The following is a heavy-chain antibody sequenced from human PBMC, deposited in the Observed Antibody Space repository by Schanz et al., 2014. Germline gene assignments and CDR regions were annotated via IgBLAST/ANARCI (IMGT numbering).Heavy chain of an antibody. CDR3: ATEAIRQTYNYYGMDV. V-gene: IGHV1-46*01. J-gene: IGHJ6*02. CDR2: INPSGGST. Sequence: QVPLVQSGPEVKKPGASVKVSCKASGYTFTGYYMHWVRQAPGQGLEWMGVINPSGGSTKYAQKFQGRSRMTRDTSTSTVYMELSSLRSEDTAVFYCATEAIRQTYNYYGMDVWGQGTTVTVSS. CDR1: GYTFTGYY. D-gene: IGHD3-3*01.